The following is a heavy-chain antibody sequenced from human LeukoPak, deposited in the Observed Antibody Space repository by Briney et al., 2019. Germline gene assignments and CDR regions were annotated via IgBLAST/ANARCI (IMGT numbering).Heavy chain of an antibody. D-gene: IGHD3-10*01. CDR3: ARDRGITTARGVPSWFDP. CDR1: GGSISSSNYY. J-gene: IGHJ5*02. CDR2: IYTTGSP. Sequence: PSETLSLTCTVSGGSISSSNYYWTWIRQPAGKGLEWIVRIYTTGSPSYSPSLKSRVTISVDTSTNQFSLKLTSVSAADTAVYYCARDRGITTARGVPSWFDPWGQGTLVTVSS. V-gene: IGHV4-61*02.